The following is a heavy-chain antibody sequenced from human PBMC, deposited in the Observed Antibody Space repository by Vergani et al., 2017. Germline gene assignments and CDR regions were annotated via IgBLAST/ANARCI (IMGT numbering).Heavy chain of an antibody. CDR1: GYTFTSYG. CDR2: ISAYNGNT. CDR3: AGDTAGCSSTGCYVNWFDP. V-gene: IGHV1-18*01. D-gene: IGHD2-2*01. J-gene: IGHJ5*02. Sequence: QVQLVQSGAEVKKPGASVKVSCKASGYTFTSYGFSWVRQAPGQGLEWMGWISAYNGNTNYAQKLQGRVTMITDTSTSTAYMELRSLRSDDTAVYYCAGDTAGCSSTGCYVNWFDPWGQGTLVTVSS.